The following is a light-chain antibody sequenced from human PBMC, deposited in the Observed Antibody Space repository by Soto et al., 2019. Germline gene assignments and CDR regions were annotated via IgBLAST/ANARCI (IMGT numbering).Light chain of an antibody. V-gene: IGKV1-5*01. CDR3: QQYNSYQGT. J-gene: IGKJ1*01. CDR2: DAS. Sequence: DIQMTQSPSTLSASVGDRVTITCRASQSISSWLAWYQQKPGKAPKLLIYDASSLESGVTSRFSGSGSRTELTLTISTLQPDDFASYYCQQYNSYQGTVGQGTKAEIK. CDR1: QSISSW.